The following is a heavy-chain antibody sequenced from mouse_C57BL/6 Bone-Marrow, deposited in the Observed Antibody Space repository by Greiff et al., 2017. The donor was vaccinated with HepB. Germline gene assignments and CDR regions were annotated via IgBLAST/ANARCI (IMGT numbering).Heavy chain of an antibody. CDR2: ISYDGSN. D-gene: IGHD2-3*01. CDR1: GYSITSGYY. J-gene: IGHJ2*01. Sequence: EVQLQESGPGLVKPSQSLSLTCSVTGYSITSGYYWNWIRQFPGNKLEWMGYISYDGSNNYNPSLKNRISITRDTSKNQFFLKLNSVTTEDTATYYCARDGGGGYSLDYWGQGTTLTVSS. CDR3: ARDGGGGYSLDY. V-gene: IGHV3-6*01.